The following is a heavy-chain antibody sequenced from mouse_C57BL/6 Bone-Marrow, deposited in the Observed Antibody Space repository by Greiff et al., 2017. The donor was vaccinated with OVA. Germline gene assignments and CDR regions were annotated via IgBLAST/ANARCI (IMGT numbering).Heavy chain of an antibody. CDR1: GFSLTSYG. V-gene: IGHV2-2*01. CDR3: ARKGSPYWYFDF. CDR2: IWSGGST. J-gene: IGHJ1*03. Sequence: QVQLKESGPGLVQPSQSLSITCTVSGFSLTSYGVHWVRQSPGKGLEWLGVIWSGGSTDYTAAFISRLSISKDNSKSQVFFKMNSLQADDTAIYYCARKGSPYWYFDFWGTGTTVTVSS.